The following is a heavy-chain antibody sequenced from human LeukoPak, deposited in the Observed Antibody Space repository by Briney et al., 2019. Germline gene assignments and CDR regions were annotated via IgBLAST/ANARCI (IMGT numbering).Heavy chain of an antibody. CDR1: GHTFTNYG. V-gene: IGHV1-18*01. CDR2: ISAYNGHT. CDR3: ARSPPTGYLYYFDY. D-gene: IGHD3-9*01. Sequence: ASVKVSCKASGHTFTNYGISWLRQAPGQGLEWMGWISAYNGHTYYIQKIRDRVTMTTDTSTSTAYMELRGLTSDDTAVYYCARSPPTGYLYYFDYWGQGTLVTVSS. J-gene: IGHJ4*02.